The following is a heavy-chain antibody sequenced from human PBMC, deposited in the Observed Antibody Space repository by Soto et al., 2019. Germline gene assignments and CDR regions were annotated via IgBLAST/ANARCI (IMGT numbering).Heavy chain of an antibody. D-gene: IGHD3-9*01. J-gene: IGHJ4*02. CDR1: GFTFSSYG. CDR2: ISADGSNT. V-gene: IGHV3-30*18. Sequence: QVQLVESGGGVVQPGRSLRLSCAASGFTFSSYGMHWVRQAPGKGLEWVAVISADGSNTYYADSVKGRFTISRDNYKNTLYLQMNSNRAEDTAVYYCAKEGDILTVHNYFDYWGQGTLVTVSS. CDR3: AKEGDILTVHNYFDY.